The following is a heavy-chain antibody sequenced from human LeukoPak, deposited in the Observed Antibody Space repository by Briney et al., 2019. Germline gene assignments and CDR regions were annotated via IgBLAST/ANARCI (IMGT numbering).Heavy chain of an antibody. CDR3: VRTRNYYGSGSHSDYFDY. V-gene: IGHV3-23*01. CDR1: GFTFSSYA. Sequence: GGSLRLSCAASGFTFSSYAMSWVRQAPGKGLEWVSAISGSGGSTYYADSVKGRFTISRDNARNSLYLQMNSLRAEDTAVYYCVRTRNYYGSGSHSDYFDYWGQGTLVTVSS. D-gene: IGHD3-10*01. CDR2: ISGSGGST. J-gene: IGHJ4*02.